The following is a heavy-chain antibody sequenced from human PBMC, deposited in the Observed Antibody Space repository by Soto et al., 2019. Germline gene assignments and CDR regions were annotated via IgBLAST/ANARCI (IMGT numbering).Heavy chain of an antibody. D-gene: IGHD6-19*01. V-gene: IGHV4-39*01. CDR1: GGSISSSSYY. CDR2: IYYSGST. J-gene: IGHJ4*02. CDR3: ARGNGQWLEAFDY. Sequence: SETLSLTCTVSGGSISSSSYYWGWIRQPPGKGLEWIGSIYYSGSTYYNPSLRSRVTISVDTSKNQFSLKLSSVTAADTAVYYCARGNGQWLEAFDYWGQGTLVTVSS.